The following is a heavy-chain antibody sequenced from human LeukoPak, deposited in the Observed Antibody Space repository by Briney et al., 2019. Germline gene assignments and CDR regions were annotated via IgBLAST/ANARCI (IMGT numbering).Heavy chain of an antibody. J-gene: IGHJ4*02. CDR1: GGSISSSSYY. V-gene: IGHV4-39*01. CDR3: ARQEGSQNFDY. Sequence: PSETLSLTCTVSGGSISSSSYYWGWIRQPPGKGLEWIGSIYYSRSTYYNPSLKSRVTISVDTSKNQFSLKLSSVTAADTAVYYCARQEGSQNFDYWGQGTLVTVSS. CDR2: IYYSRST.